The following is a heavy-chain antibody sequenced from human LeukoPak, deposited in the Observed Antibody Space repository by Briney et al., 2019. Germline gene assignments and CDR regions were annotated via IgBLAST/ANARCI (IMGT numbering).Heavy chain of an antibody. CDR2: IYHTGST. J-gene: IGHJ6*03. V-gene: IGHV4-38-2*02. CDR3: ARIEYYYYYMDV. Sequence: TASETLSLTCTVSGYSISSGYYWGWIRQPPGKGLEWIGNIYHTGSTYYNPSLKSRVTISVDTSKNQFSLKLSSVTAADTAVYYCARIEYYYYYMDVWGKGTTVTVSS. CDR1: GYSISSGYY.